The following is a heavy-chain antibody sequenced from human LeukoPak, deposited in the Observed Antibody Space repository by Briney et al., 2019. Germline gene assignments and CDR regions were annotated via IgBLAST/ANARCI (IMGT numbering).Heavy chain of an antibody. Sequence: SETLSLTCTVSGGSISPYYWSWIRQPPGKGPEWIGHISHSGNTNYNASLKSRVTVSVDTSKNQFSLKLTSLTAADTAVYWCARDREVLFDSWGQGTLVTVSS. J-gene: IGHJ4*02. CDR2: ISHSGNT. CDR3: ARDREVLFDS. V-gene: IGHV4-59*01. CDR1: GGSISPYY.